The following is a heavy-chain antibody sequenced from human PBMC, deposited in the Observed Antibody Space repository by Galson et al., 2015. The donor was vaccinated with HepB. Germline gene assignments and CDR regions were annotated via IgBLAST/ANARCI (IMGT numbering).Heavy chain of an antibody. V-gene: IGHV3-30*04. J-gene: IGHJ4*02. D-gene: IGHD3-10*01. Sequence: SLRLSCAASGFTFSSYAMHWVRQAPGKGLEWVAVISYDGSNKYYADSVKGRFTISRDNSKNTLYLQMNSLRAEDTAVYYCARGGYYYGSGSKQKGFDYWGQGTLVTVSS. CDR1: GFTFSSYA. CDR3: ARGGYYYGSGSKQKGFDY. CDR2: ISYDGSNK.